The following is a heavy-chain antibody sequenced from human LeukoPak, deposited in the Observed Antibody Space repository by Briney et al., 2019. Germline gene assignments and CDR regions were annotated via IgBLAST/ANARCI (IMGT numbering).Heavy chain of an antibody. CDR1: GFTFSSYA. J-gene: IGHJ4*02. CDR2: ISGSGGST. D-gene: IGHD1-1*01. Sequence: PGGSLRFSCAASGFTFSSYAMSWVRQAPGKGLEWVSAISGSGGSTDYADFEKGRFSISRDNSKNTLYLQMNSLRAEDTAVYHCATTTGGKNFDYWGQGTLVTVSS. CDR3: ATTTGGKNFDY. V-gene: IGHV3-23*01.